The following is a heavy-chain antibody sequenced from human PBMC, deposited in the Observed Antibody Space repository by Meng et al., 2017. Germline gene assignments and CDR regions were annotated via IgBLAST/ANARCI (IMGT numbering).Heavy chain of an antibody. CDR3: AKDQSGSYDPWFDP. D-gene: IGHD1-26*01. CDR1: GFTFSSYA. CDR2: ISGSGGST. V-gene: IGHV3-23*01. J-gene: IGHJ5*02. Sequence: GESLKISCAASGFTFSSYAMSWVRQAPGKGLEWVSAISGSGGSTYYADSVKGRFTISRDNSKNTLYLQMNSLRAEDTAVYYCAKDQSGSYDPWFDPWGQGNLVTVSS.